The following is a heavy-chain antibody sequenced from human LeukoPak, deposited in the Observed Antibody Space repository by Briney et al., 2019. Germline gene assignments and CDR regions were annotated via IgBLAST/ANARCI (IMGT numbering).Heavy chain of an antibody. CDR3: AKFGDSSSYYYTAKFDF. CDR1: GFTFNTYA. CDR2: ISGSGGST. D-gene: IGHD3-22*01. J-gene: IGHJ4*02. V-gene: IGHV3-23*01. Sequence: GGSLRLSCAASGFTFNTYAMSWVRQAPGKGLEWVSDISGSGGSTYYADSVKGRFTTSRDNSKNTLYLQMNSLRAEDTAVYYCAKFGDSSSYYYTAKFDFWGQGTLVSVSS.